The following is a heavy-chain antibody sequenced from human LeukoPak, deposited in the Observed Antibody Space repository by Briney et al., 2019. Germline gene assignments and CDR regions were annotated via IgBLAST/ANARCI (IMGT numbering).Heavy chain of an antibody. CDR3: ARGYPAAIDY. Sequence: ASVKVSCKASGYTFTHYAMNWVRQAPGQGLEWMGWISAYNGNTNYAQKLQGRVTMTTDTSTSTAYMELRSLRSDDTAVYYCARGYPAAIDYWGQGTLVTVSS. CDR2: ISAYNGNT. D-gene: IGHD2-2*01. J-gene: IGHJ4*02. CDR1: GYTFTHYA. V-gene: IGHV1-18*01.